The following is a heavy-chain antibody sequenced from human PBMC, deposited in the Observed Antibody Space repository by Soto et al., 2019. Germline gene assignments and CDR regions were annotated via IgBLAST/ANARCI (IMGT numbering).Heavy chain of an antibody. CDR3: AKNPSGLAAAGIDY. D-gene: IGHD6-13*01. CDR2: ISGSGGST. V-gene: IGHV3-23*01. CDR1: GFTFSSYA. J-gene: IGHJ4*02. Sequence: GGSLRLSCAASGFTFSSYAMSWVRQAPGKGLEWVSAISGSGGSTYYADSGKGRFTISRDNSKNTLYLQMNSLRAEDTAVYYCAKNPSGLAAAGIDYWGQGTLVTVSS.